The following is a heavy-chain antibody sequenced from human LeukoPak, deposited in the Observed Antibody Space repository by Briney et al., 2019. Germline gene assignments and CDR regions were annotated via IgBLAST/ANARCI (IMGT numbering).Heavy chain of an antibody. Sequence: ASETLSLTCTVPGGSISGYYWSWIRQPPGKGLEWIGYIYYSGSTNYNPSLKSRVTISVDTSKNQFSLKLSSVTAADTAVYYCARGPYSSSWSFDYWGQGTLVTVSS. CDR1: GGSISGYY. CDR3: ARGPYSSSWSFDY. CDR2: IYYSGST. D-gene: IGHD6-13*01. V-gene: IGHV4-59*01. J-gene: IGHJ4*02.